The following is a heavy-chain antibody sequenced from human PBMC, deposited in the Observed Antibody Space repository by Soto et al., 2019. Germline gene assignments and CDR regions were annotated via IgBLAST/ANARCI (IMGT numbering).Heavy chain of an antibody. J-gene: IGHJ6*04. CDR1: GFAFNNYA. CDR2: VSGGGTNT. V-gene: IGHV3-23*01. CDR3: ARDRSSNYGMDV. Sequence: PGGSLRLSCVASGFAFNNYAMSWVRQAPGKGLEWVSTVSGGGTNTYYADSVKGRFTISRDNSKNKLYLQMNSLRAEDTAVYYCARDRSSNYGMDVWGKGTTVTVSS.